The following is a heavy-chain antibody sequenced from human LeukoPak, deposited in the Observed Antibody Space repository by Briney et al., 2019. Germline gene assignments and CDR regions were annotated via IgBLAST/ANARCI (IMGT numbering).Heavy chain of an antibody. V-gene: IGHV4-34*01. CDR3: ARLARYDILTGYYNARTNWFDP. D-gene: IGHD3-9*01. CDR1: GGSFSGYY. CDR2: INHSGST. Sequence: PSETLSLTCAVYGGSFSGYYWSWIRQPPGKGLEWIGEINHSGSTNYNPSLKSRVTISVDTSKNQFSLKLSSVTAADTAVYYCARLARYDILTGYYNARTNWFDPWGQGTLVTVSS. J-gene: IGHJ5*02.